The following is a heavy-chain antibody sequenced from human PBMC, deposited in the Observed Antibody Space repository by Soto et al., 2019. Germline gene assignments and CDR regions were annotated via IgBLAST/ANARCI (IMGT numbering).Heavy chain of an antibody. CDR3: AKTITSTSGDSNGRGGLIDY. CDR2: ISFDVSKE. Sequence: QVQLVESGGGVVQPGRSLRLSCAASGFSFSAFGMHWVRQAPGKGLEWVAVISFDVSKEYYADPVKGRFTISRDNSKNTLYLQMNSLRAEDTAVNYCAKTITSTSGDSNGRGGLIDYWGQGTLVTVSS. CDR1: GFSFSAFG. V-gene: IGHV3-30*18. D-gene: IGHD4-4*01. J-gene: IGHJ4*02.